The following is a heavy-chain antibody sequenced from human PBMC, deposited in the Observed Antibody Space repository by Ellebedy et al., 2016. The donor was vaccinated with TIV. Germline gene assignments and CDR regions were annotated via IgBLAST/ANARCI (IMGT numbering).Heavy chain of an antibody. CDR3: ARDGYQRKDALDM. V-gene: IGHV1-69*10. D-gene: IGHD2-2*01. CDR2: IIPILTTT. CDR1: GGNFNSYA. Sequence: ASVKVSCKASGGNFNSYAIAWVRQAPGQGLEWMGRIIPILTTTNYAQKFQGRVTITADKSTNTAYLQLIRLRSDDTAVYFCARDGYQRKDALDMWGQGTMVIVSS. J-gene: IGHJ3*02.